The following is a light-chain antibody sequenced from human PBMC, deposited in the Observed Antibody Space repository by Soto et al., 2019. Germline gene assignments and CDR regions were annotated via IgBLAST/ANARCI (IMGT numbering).Light chain of an antibody. V-gene: IGKV3-20*01. J-gene: IGKJ1*01. CDR3: QQYGSSPWT. CDR2: GAS. CDR1: QSVSSNY. Sequence: EIVLTQSPGTLSLSPGERATLSCRASQSVSSNYLAWYQQKPGQAHRPLIYGASSRATGIPDRFSGSGAGTDFTLTISRLESEDFAVYYCQQYGSSPWTFGQGTKVEIK.